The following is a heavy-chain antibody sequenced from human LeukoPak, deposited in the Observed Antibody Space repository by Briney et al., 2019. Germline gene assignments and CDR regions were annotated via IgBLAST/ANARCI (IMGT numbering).Heavy chain of an antibody. J-gene: IGHJ2*01. V-gene: IGHV4-39*07. Sequence: SETLSLTCTVSGGSISSSSYYWGWIRQPPGKGLEWIGRIYTRGSTNYNPSLKSRVTMSVDTSKNQFSLKLSSVTAADTAVYYCARGRDYGDYVLDWYFDLWGRGTLVTVSS. CDR2: IYTRGST. CDR1: GGSISSSSYY. D-gene: IGHD4-17*01. CDR3: ARGRDYGDYVLDWYFDL.